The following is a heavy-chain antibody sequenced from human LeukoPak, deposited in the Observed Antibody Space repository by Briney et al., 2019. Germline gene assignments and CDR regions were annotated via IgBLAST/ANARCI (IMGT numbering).Heavy chain of an antibody. J-gene: IGHJ4*02. V-gene: IGHV1-2*02. Sequence: SVKVSCKASGYTFTGYYMHWVRQAPGQGLEWMGWINPNSGGTNYAQKFQGRVTMTRDTSISTAYMELSRLRSDDTAVYYCATRDIVLMVYAKIPYYWGQGTLVTVSS. CDR1: GYTFTGYY. D-gene: IGHD2-8*01. CDR3: ATRDIVLMVYAKIPYY. CDR2: INPNSGGT.